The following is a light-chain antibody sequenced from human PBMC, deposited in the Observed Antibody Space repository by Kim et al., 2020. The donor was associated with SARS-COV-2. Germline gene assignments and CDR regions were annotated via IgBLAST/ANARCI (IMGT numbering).Light chain of an antibody. J-gene: IGLJ3*02. CDR3: GTWDSSLSGV. Sequence: QSVSTKPTSVSEAPGQRVTISGSGTSSNIGNNYVSWYQQLQGTAPKLLIYANDKRSSGIPDRFTGSKSGASATLVITGRQTGDEADYYCGTWDSSLSGVFGGGTQLTVL. V-gene: IGLV1-51*01. CDR1: SSNIGNNY. CDR2: AND.